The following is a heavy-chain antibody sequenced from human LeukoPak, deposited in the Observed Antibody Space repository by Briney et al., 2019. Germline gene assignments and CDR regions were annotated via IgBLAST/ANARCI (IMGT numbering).Heavy chain of an antibody. V-gene: IGHV3-30*03. D-gene: IGHD4-23*01. J-gene: IGHJ6*02. CDR3: WRRNYGGNAPYYYGMDV. CDR2: ISYDGSNK. CDR1: GFTFSSYG. Sequence: PGGSLRLSGAASGFTFSSYGMHWVRQAPGKGLEWVAVISYDGSNKYYADSVKGRFTISRDNSKNTLYLQMNSLRAEDTAVYYCWRRNYGGNAPYYYGMDVWGQGTTVTVSS.